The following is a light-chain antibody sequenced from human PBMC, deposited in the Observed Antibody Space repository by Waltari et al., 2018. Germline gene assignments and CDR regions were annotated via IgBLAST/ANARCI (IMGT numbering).Light chain of an antibody. J-gene: IGLJ3*02. V-gene: IGLV8-61*01. CDR2: KAN. CDR1: SGSLSTTSY. Sequence: QTVVTQEPSLSVSPGGTVTLTCALSSGSLSTTSYATWYQQTPGQAPRTPVYKANARSSGVPGRFSGSSLGNTAALTITGAQADDESDYYCALYMGSGIWVFGGGTRLTVL. CDR3: ALYMGSGIWV.